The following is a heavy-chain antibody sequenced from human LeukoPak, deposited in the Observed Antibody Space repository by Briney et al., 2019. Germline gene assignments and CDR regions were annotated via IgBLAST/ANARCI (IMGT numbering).Heavy chain of an antibody. V-gene: IGHV4-39*07. CDR3: ARGYCSGGSCSRNYFDY. J-gene: IGHJ4*02. CDR2: IYYSGST. CDR1: GGSISSSSYY. Sequence: KSSETLSLTCTVSGGSISSSSYYWGWIRQPPGKGLEWIGSIYYSGSTYYNPSLKSRVTISVDTSKNQFSLKLSSVTAADTAVYYCARGYCSGGSCSRNYFDYWGQGTLVTVSS. D-gene: IGHD2-15*01.